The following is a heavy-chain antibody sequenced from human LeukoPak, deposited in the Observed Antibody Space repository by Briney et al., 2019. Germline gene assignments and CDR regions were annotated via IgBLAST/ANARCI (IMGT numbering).Heavy chain of an antibody. J-gene: IGHJ4*02. D-gene: IGHD6-19*01. CDR2: ISGSGGST. CDR1: GLIVSSNY. Sequence: GGSLRLSCAASGLIVSSNYMTWVRQAPGKGLEWVSAISGSGGSTDYADSVKGRFTISRDSSKNTLYLQINSLRAEDTAAYYCAKGTRSSWYGLDYFDYWGQGTLVTVSS. CDR3: AKGTRSSWYGLDYFDY. V-gene: IGHV3-23*01.